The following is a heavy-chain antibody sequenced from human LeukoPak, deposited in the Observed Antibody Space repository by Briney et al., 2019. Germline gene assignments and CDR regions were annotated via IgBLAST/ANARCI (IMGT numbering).Heavy chain of an antibody. V-gene: IGHV3-23*01. CDR2: LVGSGANT. Sequence: PGGSLRLSCAASGFIFGNYAMSWARQAPGKGLEWVSALVGSGANTYYADSVKGRFTISRDNPRNTLYLQMNSLRAEDTAVYYCAKWGDYDVLTGYYDPDNWGQGTLVTVSS. J-gene: IGHJ4*02. CDR3: AKWGDYDVLTGYYDPDN. CDR1: GFIFGNYA. D-gene: IGHD3-9*01.